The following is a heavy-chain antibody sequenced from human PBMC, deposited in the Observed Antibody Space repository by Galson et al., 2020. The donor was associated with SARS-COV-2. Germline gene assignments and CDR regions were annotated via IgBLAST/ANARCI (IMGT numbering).Heavy chain of an antibody. Sequence: ASVKVSCKASGFPFGNYAFSWVRQVPGQGLQWMAWVAAFMDDTNSSPRFQDRVTLTADISTDTLFMELTGLTSDDTAIYYCARDEKRFCRGGDCPYFDLWGQGTLITVSS. CDR2: VAAFMDDT. J-gene: IGHJ4*02. V-gene: IGHV1-18*01. CDR1: GFPFGNYA. CDR3: ARDEKRFCRGGDCPYFDL. D-gene: IGHD2-15*01.